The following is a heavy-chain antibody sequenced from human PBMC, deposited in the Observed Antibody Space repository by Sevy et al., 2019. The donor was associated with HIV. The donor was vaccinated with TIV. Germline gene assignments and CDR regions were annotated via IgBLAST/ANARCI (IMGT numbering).Heavy chain of an antibody. J-gene: IGHJ4*02. V-gene: IGHV3-30*04. CDR1: GFTFRNYA. CDR2: ISHDGSHK. Sequence: GGSLRLSCAASGFTFRNYAIHWVRQAPGKGLEWVAVISHDGSHKYSADSVKGRFTISRDNSKNTLYLQMNSLRAEDTAMYYCARDPTIDASGWYYFDYWGQRTLVTVSS. CDR3: ARDPTIDASGWYYFDY. D-gene: IGHD6-19*01.